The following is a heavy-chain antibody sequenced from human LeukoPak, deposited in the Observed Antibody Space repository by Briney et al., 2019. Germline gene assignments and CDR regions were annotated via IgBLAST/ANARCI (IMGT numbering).Heavy chain of an antibody. Sequence: SQTLSLTCTVSGGSISSYYWSWIRQPPGKGLEYVGYIYYSGSTYYNPSLKSRVTISVDTSKNQFSLKLSSVTAADTAVYYCARAGYYYGSGSYYNTPHFDYWGQGTLVTVSS. CDR2: IYYSGST. CDR3: ARAGYYYGSGSYYNTPHFDY. CDR1: GGSISSYY. V-gene: IGHV4-59*01. D-gene: IGHD3-10*01. J-gene: IGHJ4*02.